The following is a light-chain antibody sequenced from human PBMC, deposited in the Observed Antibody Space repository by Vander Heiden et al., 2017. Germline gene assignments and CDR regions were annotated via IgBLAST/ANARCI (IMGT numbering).Light chain of an antibody. CDR3: QQYGSSPYT. CDR2: GAS. CDR1: QSVSSTY. V-gene: IGKV3-20*01. Sequence: EIVLTQSPRTLSLSPGERATLPSRASQSVSSTYLAWYQQKPGQAPRLLIHGASSRATGIPDRFSGSGSGTDFTLTINRLEPEDFAVYYCQQYGSSPYTFGQGTKLEIK. J-gene: IGKJ2*01.